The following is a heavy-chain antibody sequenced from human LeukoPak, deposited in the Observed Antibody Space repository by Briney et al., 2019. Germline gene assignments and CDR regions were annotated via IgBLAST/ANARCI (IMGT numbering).Heavy chain of an antibody. V-gene: IGHV3-21*01. J-gene: IGHJ5*02. D-gene: IGHD2-2*01. CDR3: ARDWEDIVVVPFDP. CDR1: RFTFSSYS. CDR2: ISSSSSYI. Sequence: GGSLRLSCAASRFTFSSYSMNWVRQAPGKGLEWVSSISSSSSYIYYADSVKGRFTISRDNAKNSLYLQMNSLRAEDTAVYYCARDWEDIVVVPFDPWGQGTLVTVSS.